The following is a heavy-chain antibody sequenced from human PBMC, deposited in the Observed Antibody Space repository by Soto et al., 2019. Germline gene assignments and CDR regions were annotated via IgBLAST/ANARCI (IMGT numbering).Heavy chain of an antibody. J-gene: IGHJ5*02. CDR3: ARDPEGPNWFDP. V-gene: IGHV1-18*01. Sequence: ASVKVSCKASGYTFTSYGISWVRQAPGQGLEWMGWISAYNGNTNYAQKLQGRVTMTTDTSTSTACMELRSLRSDDTAVYYCARDPEGPNWFDPWGQGTLVTVSS. CDR1: GYTFTSYG. CDR2: ISAYNGNT.